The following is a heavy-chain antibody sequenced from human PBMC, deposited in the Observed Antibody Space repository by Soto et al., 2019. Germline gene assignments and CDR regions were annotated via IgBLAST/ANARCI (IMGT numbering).Heavy chain of an antibody. CDR2: ISSSSSYT. J-gene: IGHJ6*02. CDR1: GFTFSSYS. D-gene: IGHD4-17*01. CDR3: ARDTVTHGMDV. V-gene: IGHV3-21*01. Sequence: PGGSLRLSCAASGFTFSSYSMNWVRQAPGKGLEWVSSISSSSSYTYYADSVKGRFSISRDNSKNTVFLQMNSLRADDTAVYYCARDTVTHGMDVWGQGTTVTVSS.